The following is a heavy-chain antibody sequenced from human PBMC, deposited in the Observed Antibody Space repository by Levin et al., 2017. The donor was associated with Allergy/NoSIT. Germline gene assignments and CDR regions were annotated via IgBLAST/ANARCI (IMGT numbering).Heavy chain of an antibody. CDR3: ARGQWLEYDAFDI. V-gene: IGHV4-59*01. J-gene: IGHJ3*02. Sequence: SCTVSGGSISSYYWSWIRQPPGKGLEWIGYIHYSGSTNYNPSLKSRLTISVDTSKNQFSLKLSSVTAADTAVYYCARGQWLEYDAFDIWAQGTMVTVSS. CDR1: GGSISSYY. CDR2: IHYSGST. D-gene: IGHD6-19*01.